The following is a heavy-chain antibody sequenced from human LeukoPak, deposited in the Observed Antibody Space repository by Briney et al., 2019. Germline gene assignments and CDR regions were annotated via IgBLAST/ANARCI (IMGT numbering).Heavy chain of an antibody. CDR2: INPNSGDT. CDR3: ARVPSMIRGVVNYGMDV. CDR1: GYSFTGYF. J-gene: IGHJ6*02. V-gene: IGHV1-2*02. Sequence: ASVKVSCTTSGYSFTGYFMHWVRQAPGQGLEWMGWINPNSGDTKYAQRFQGRVTMTRDTSINTAYMELRGLTSDDTAVYYCARVPSMIRGVVNYGMDVWGQGTTVTVSS. D-gene: IGHD3-10*01.